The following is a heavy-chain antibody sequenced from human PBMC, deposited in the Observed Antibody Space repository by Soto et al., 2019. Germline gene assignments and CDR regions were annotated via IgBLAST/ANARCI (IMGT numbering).Heavy chain of an antibody. J-gene: IGHJ6*03. CDR1: GFTVSSNY. CDR3: ARDPEPSSTTWNYYYYYYMDV. V-gene: IGHV3-66*01. CDR2: IYSGGST. Sequence: LRLSCAASGFTVSSNYMSWVRQAPGKGLEWVSVIYSGGSTYYADSVKGRFTISRDNSKNTLYLQMNSLRAEDTAVYYCARDPEPSSTTWNYYYYYYMDVWGKGTTVTVSS. D-gene: IGHD2-2*01.